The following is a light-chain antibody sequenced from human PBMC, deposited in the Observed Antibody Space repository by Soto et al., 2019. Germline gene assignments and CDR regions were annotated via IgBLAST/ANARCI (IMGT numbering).Light chain of an antibody. CDR3: AAWDDSLNGYV. Sequence: QSVLTQPPSASGTPGQRVTISCSGSSSNIGSNTVNWYQQLPGTAPKLLIYNNNQRPPGVPDRFSGSKSGTSASLAISGPQSEDEADYYCAAWDDSLNGYVFGTGTKVTVL. J-gene: IGLJ1*01. CDR1: SSNIGSNT. CDR2: NNN. V-gene: IGLV1-44*01.